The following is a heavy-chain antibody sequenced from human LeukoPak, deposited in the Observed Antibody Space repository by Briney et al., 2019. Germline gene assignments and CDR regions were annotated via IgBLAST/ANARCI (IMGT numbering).Heavy chain of an antibody. D-gene: IGHD3-22*01. CDR3: ARDGERDYYDSSGYYYY. Sequence: GGSLRLSCAASGFTFSSYSMNWVRQAPGKGLEWVSSISSSSSYIYYADSVKGRFTIPRDNAKNSLYLQMNSLRAEDTAVYYCARDGERDYYDSSGYYYYWGQGTLVTVSS. CDR1: GFTFSSYS. J-gene: IGHJ4*02. V-gene: IGHV3-21*01. CDR2: ISSSSSYI.